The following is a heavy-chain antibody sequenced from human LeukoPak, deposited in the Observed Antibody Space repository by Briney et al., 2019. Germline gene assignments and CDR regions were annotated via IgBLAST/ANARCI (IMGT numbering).Heavy chain of an antibody. CDR2: INHSGST. Sequence: LSETLSLTCAVYGGSFSGYYWSWIRQPPGKGLEWIGEINHSGSTNYNPSLKSRVTISVDTSKNQFSMKLTSVTAADTAVYYCARSPEAAMVLWYYGMDVWGQGTTVTVSS. D-gene: IGHD5-18*01. J-gene: IGHJ6*02. CDR1: GGSFSGYY. V-gene: IGHV4-34*01. CDR3: ARSPEAAMVLWYYGMDV.